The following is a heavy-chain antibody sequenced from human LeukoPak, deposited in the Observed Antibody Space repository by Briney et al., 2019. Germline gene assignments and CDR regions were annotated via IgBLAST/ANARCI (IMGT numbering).Heavy chain of an antibody. CDR2: ISWKSGSI. V-gene: IGHV3-9*01. J-gene: IGHJ5*02. CDR3: AREQEIAAAPWFDP. D-gene: IGHD6-13*01. CDR1: GFTFDDYA. Sequence: PGGALRLSCAASGFTFDDYAMHWVRQAPGKGLEWVSGISWKSGSIVYADSVKGRFTISRDNAKNSLYLQMNSLRAEDTAVYYCAREQEIAAAPWFDPWGQGTLVTVSS.